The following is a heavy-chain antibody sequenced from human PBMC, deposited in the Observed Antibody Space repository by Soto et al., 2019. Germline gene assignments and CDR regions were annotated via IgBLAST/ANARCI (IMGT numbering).Heavy chain of an antibody. D-gene: IGHD3-10*01. J-gene: IGHJ3*02. CDR3: ASKSLLWFGEYDAFDI. CDR2: ISYDGSNK. V-gene: IGHV3-30-3*01. Sequence: QVQLVESGGGVVQPGRSLRLSCAASGFTFSSYAMHWVRQAPGKGLEWVAVISYDGSNKYYADSVKGRVTISRDNSKNPLYRQMNSLRAEDTAVYYCASKSLLWFGEYDAFDIWGQGTMVTVSS. CDR1: GFTFSSYA.